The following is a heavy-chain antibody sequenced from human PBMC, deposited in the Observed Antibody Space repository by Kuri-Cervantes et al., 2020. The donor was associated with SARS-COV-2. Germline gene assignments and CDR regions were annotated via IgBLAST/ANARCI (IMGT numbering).Heavy chain of an antibody. V-gene: IGHV3-74*01. CDR2: INSDGSST. D-gene: IGHD1-26*01. J-gene: IGHJ4*02. CDR3: ARAFLRGGSDY. CDR1: GFTFSSYW. Sequence: LSLTCAASGFTFSSYWMHWVRQAPGKGLVWVSRINSDGSSTSYADSVKGRFTISRDNAKNTLYLQMNSLRAEDTAVYYCARAFLRGGSDYWGQGTLVTVSS.